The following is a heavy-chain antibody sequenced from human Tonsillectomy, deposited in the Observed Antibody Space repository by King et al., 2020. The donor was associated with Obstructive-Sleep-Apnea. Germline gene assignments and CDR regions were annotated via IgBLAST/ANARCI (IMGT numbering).Heavy chain of an antibody. Sequence: VQLVESGGGVVQPGRSLRLSCAATGFTFSSYGMHWVRQAPGKGLEWVAVISYDGSNKYYADSVKGRFTISSDKSKNTMYLQMNSLRAEDTAVYYCAKGDLIYYYGSGSYFDYWGQGTLVTVSS. CDR2: ISYDGSNK. CDR3: AKGDLIYYYGSGSYFDY. V-gene: IGHV3-30*18. D-gene: IGHD3-10*01. CDR1: GFTFSSYG. J-gene: IGHJ4*02.